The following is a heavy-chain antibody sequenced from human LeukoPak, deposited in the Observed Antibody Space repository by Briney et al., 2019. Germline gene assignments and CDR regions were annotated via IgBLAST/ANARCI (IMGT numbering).Heavy chain of an antibody. D-gene: IGHD1-26*01. J-gene: IGHJ3*02. CDR3: ARGEGADDAFDI. CDR1: GYTFTNYG. Sequence: VASVKASCKASGYTFTNYGVNWVRLAPGQGLEWMGWISTYNGNTNYAQKFQGRVTMTRDTSISTAYMELSRLRSDDTAVYYCARGEGADDAFDIWGQGTMVTVSS. CDR2: ISTYNGNT. V-gene: IGHV1-18*01.